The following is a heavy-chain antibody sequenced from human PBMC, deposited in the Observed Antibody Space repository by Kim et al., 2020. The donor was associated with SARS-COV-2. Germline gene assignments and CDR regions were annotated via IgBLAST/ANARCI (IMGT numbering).Heavy chain of an antibody. CDR3: ARGRWYSPGNFDY. Sequence: GGSLRLSCAASGFTFSDYYMSWIRQAPGKGLEWVSYISSSSSYTNYADSVMGRFTISRDNAKNSLYLQMNSLRAEDTAVYYCARGRWYSPGNFDYWGQGTLVTVSS. J-gene: IGHJ4*02. V-gene: IGHV3-11*06. D-gene: IGHD2-8*01. CDR1: GFTFSDYY. CDR2: ISSSSSYT.